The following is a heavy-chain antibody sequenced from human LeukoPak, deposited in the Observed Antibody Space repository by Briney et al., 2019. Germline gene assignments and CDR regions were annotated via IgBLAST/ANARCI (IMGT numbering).Heavy chain of an antibody. CDR3: ARDGNFWSGSGSDY. CDR2: ISSSSSYI. Sequence: GGSLRLSCAASGFTFSSYSMNWVRQAPGKGLEWVSSISSSSSYIYYADSVKGRFTISRDNAKNSLYLQMNSLRAEDTAVYYCARDGNFWSGSGSDYSGQGTLVTVSS. CDR1: GFTFSSYS. D-gene: IGHD3-3*01. V-gene: IGHV3-21*01. J-gene: IGHJ4*02.